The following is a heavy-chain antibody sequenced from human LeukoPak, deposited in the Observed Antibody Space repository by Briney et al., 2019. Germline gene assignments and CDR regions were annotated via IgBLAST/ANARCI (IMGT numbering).Heavy chain of an antibody. D-gene: IGHD3-10*01. Sequence: SETLSLACTVSGGSISRGGYYWSWIRQHPGKGLEWIGYIYYSGSTYYNPSLKSRVTISVDTSKNQFSLKLSSVTAADTAVYYCARDFMVRGVSDAFDIWGQGTMVTVS. CDR2: IYYSGST. CDR3: ARDFMVRGVSDAFDI. V-gene: IGHV4-31*03. CDR1: GGSISRGGYY. J-gene: IGHJ3*02.